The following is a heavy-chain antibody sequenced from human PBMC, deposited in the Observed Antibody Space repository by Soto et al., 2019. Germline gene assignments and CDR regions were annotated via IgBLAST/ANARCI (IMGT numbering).Heavy chain of an antibody. Sequence: PSETLSLTCTVSGGSISSSSYYWGWIRQPPGKGLEWIGSIYYSGSTYYNPSLKSRVTISVDTSKNQFSLKLSSVTAADTAVYYCARLRTPSQLPTTRLYYCLWKGSAAVVWFDPWGQGTLVTVYS. CDR2: IYYSGST. V-gene: IGHV4-39*01. J-gene: IGHJ5*02. CDR3: ARLRTPSQLPTTRLYYCLWKGSAAVVWFDP. D-gene: IGHD3-3*01. CDR1: GGSISSSSYY.